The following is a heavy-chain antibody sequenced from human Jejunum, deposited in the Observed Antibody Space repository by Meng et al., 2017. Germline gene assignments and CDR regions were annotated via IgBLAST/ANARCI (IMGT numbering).Heavy chain of an antibody. J-gene: IGHJ4*02. CDR3: ASDRGHGASDN. Sequence: GESLKISCTASGFTFSSYEMNWVRQAPGKGLEWISYITSTGSSLYYADSVRGRFTIYRDNGKNLLYLQMHSLRAEDTAVYYCASDRGHGASDNWGQGTLVTVSS. V-gene: IGHV3-48*03. CDR2: ITSTGSSL. D-gene: IGHD4/OR15-4a*01. CDR1: GFTFSSYE.